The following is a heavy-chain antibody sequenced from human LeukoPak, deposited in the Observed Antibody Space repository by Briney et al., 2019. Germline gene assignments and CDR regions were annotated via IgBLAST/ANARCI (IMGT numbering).Heavy chain of an antibody. J-gene: IGHJ4*02. CDR2: IYSGGTT. CDR3: ARVVRVPVACFDY. D-gene: IGHD2-2*01. Sequence: GGSLRLSCAASGFTVSSNYMSWVRQAPGQGLEWVSVIYSGGTTYYADSVKGRFTISRDNSKNTLYLQMNSLRAEDTAVYYCARVVRVPVACFDYWGQRTLLTVSS. CDR1: GFTVSSNY. V-gene: IGHV3-66*01.